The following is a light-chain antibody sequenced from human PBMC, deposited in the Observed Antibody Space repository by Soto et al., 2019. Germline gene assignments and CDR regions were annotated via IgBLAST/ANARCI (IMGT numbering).Light chain of an antibody. Sequence: EIVLTQSPATLSLSPGERATLSCRDSQSVSSYLAWYQQKPGQAPRLLIYDASNRATGIPARFSGSGSGTDFTLTISSLEPEDFAVYYCQQRSNWPLELTFGGGTKVEIK. CDR1: QSVSSY. CDR3: QQRSNWPLELT. CDR2: DAS. J-gene: IGKJ4*01. V-gene: IGKV3-11*01.